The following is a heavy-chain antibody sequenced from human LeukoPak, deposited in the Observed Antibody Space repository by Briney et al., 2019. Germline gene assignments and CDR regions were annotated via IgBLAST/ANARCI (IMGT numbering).Heavy chain of an antibody. Sequence: GGSLRLSCAASGFTFSSYDMHWVRQPTGKGLEWVSAIGTAGDTNNPGSAKGRFPIPRENAKNSLYLQKNSLRAGDTAVYYCARAPDYYGSGSYSRPYYYYGMDVWGQGTTVTVSS. V-gene: IGHV3-13*01. D-gene: IGHD3-10*01. CDR2: IGTAGDT. CDR1: GFTFSSYD. J-gene: IGHJ6*02. CDR3: ARAPDYYGSGSYSRPYYYYGMDV.